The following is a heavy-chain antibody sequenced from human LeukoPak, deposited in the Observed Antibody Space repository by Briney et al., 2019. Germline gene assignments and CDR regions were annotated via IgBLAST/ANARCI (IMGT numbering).Heavy chain of an antibody. Sequence: PGRSLRLSCAASGFTFSSYGMHWVRQAPGKGLEWVAVIWYDGSNKYYADSVKGRFTISRDNSKNTLYLQMNSLRPEDTAVYYCARDFGANDYGDYGSLYGGKRTLVTVSS. CDR3: ARDFGANDYGDYGSLY. CDR2: IWYDGSNK. V-gene: IGHV3-33*01. J-gene: IGHJ4*02. D-gene: IGHD4-17*01. CDR1: GFTFSSYG.